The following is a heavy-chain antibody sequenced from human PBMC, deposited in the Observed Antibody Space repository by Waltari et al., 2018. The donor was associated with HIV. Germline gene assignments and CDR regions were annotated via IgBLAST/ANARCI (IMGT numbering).Heavy chain of an antibody. V-gene: IGHV5-51*03. D-gene: IGHD3-22*01. J-gene: IGHJ4*02. CDR3: ARRSYYDSSGYYSTFDY. CDR1: GYSFTSYW. Sequence: EVQLVQSGAEVKKPGESLKISCTGSGYSFTSYWIGWVRQMPGKSLEWMGIIYPGHSNTKSRPSCQCQVTISADKSISTAYLQWSSLKASDTAMYYCARRSYYDSSGYYSTFDYWGQGTLVTVSS. CDR2: IYPGHSNT.